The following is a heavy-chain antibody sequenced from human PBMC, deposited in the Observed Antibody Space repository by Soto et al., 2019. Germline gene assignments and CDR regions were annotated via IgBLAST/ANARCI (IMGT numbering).Heavy chain of an antibody. CDR3: ARGANGYYYFDY. V-gene: IGHV3-74*01. CDR2: ITRDGSST. CDR1: GFSLSDYW. J-gene: IGHJ4*02. Sequence: EVQLVESGGGLVQPGGSLRLSCAASGFSLSDYWMHWVRQAPGEGLVWLSRITRDGSSTNYADSVKGRFTISRDNAKNTLYLPVNSLRGEDTAVYYCARGANGYYYFDYRGQGTLVTVSS. D-gene: IGHD5-18*01.